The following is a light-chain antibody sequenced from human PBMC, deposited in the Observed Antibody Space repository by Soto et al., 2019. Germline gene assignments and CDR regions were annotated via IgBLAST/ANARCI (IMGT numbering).Light chain of an antibody. Sequence: QSALTQPASVSGSLGQSITISCTGTTSDVGASNYVSWYQQHPGKAPQLVIYDVTNRPSGGSDRFSGSKSGNTASLTISGRQAEDEADYYCSLYTRSSTMVFGGGTKLTVL. J-gene: IGLJ3*02. CDR1: TSDVGASNY. CDR3: SLYTRSSTMV. CDR2: DVT. V-gene: IGLV2-14*03.